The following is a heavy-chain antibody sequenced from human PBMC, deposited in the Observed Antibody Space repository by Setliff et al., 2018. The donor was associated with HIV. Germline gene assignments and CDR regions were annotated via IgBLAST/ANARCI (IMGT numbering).Heavy chain of an antibody. Sequence: SETLSLTCTVSGGSISSNNHFWGWIRQPPEKGLEWIGSIYYSGSTYYNPSLKSRVTISIDTSRNQFSLKLTSVTAADTAMYYCARRHTAFDPWGQGTLVTVSS. J-gene: IGHJ5*02. D-gene: IGHD5-18*01. CDR1: GGSISSNNHF. V-gene: IGHV4-39*01. CDR2: IYYSGST. CDR3: ARRHTAFDP.